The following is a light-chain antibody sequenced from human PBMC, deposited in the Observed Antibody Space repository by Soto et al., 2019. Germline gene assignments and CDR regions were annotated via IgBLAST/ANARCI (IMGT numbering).Light chain of an antibody. CDR1: QSVDSSY. J-gene: IGKJ1*01. CDR2: GAS. V-gene: IGKV3-20*01. CDR3: QQYGNSPPT. Sequence: EIVLTQSPGTLSLSPGERATLSCRASQSVDSSYLAWYQQTPGQAPRLLMYGASSRATGIPDRFSGSGSGTDFTLTIIRLEPEDFAVYYCQQYGNSPPTFGQGTKVDI.